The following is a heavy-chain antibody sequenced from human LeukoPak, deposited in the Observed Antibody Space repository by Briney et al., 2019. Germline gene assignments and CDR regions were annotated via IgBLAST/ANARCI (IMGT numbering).Heavy chain of an antibody. J-gene: IGHJ3*02. Sequence: PGGSLRLSCAASGFTFSSYWMSRVRQAPGKGLEWVANIKQDGSEKYYVDSVKGRFTISRDNAKNSLYLQMNSLRAEDTAVYYCARLGTYGSGSYSSFDAFDIWGQGTMVTVSS. CDR2: IKQDGSEK. CDR3: ARLGTYGSGSYSSFDAFDI. V-gene: IGHV3-7*01. D-gene: IGHD3-10*01. CDR1: GFTFSSYW.